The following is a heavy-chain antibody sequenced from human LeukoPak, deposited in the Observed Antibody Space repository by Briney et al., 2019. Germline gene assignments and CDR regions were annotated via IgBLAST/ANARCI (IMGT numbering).Heavy chain of an antibody. CDR3: ARERDYGDY. Sequence: SETLSLTCTVSGGSISSSGSYWGWIRQPPGKGLEWIGNIYSSGNAYYNPSLKSRVAISLDTSKNQFSLKLTSVTASDTAIYYCARERDYGDYWGQGTLVTVSS. CDR1: GGSISSSGSY. CDR2: IYSSGNA. J-gene: IGHJ4*02. V-gene: IGHV4-39*07.